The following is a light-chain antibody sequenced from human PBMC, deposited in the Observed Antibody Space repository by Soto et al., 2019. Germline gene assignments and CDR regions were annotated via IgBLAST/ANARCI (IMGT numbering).Light chain of an antibody. Sequence: CALTQPASGYGAPWRGSAISCTGNSSDVGGYNYVSWYQQHPGKAPKLIIYEVYNRPSGVSDRFSGSKSGKTASLTISGLQAEDEADYYCSSYTSSSTRVFGTGTKVTVL. CDR1: SSDVGGYNY. CDR2: EVY. CDR3: SSYTSSSTRV. J-gene: IGLJ1*01. V-gene: IGLV2-14*03.